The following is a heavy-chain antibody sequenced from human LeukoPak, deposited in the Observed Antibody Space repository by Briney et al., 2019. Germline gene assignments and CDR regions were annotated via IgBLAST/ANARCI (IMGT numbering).Heavy chain of an antibody. CDR3: ARHVEMATIFDY. CDR1: GGSISSYH. Sequence: SETLSLTCTVSGGSISSYHWSWIRQPPGKGLEWIGYIYYSGSTNYNPSLKSRVTISVDTSKNQFSLKLSSVTAADTAVYYCARHVEMATIFDYWGQGTLVTVSS. CDR2: IYYSGST. V-gene: IGHV4-59*08. D-gene: IGHD5-24*01. J-gene: IGHJ4*02.